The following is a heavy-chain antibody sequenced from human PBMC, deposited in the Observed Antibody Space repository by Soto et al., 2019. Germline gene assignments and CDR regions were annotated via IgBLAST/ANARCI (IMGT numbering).Heavy chain of an antibody. CDR1: GGTFSSYT. V-gene: IGHV1-69*02. D-gene: IGHD2-15*01. Sequence: SVKVSCKASGGTFSSYTISWVRQAPGQGLEWMGRIIPILGIANYAQKFQGRVTITADKSTSTAYMELSSLRSEDTAVYYCARVLRQAADVTRSWFDPWGQGTLVTVSS. CDR2: IIPILGIA. CDR3: ARVLRQAADVTRSWFDP. J-gene: IGHJ5*02.